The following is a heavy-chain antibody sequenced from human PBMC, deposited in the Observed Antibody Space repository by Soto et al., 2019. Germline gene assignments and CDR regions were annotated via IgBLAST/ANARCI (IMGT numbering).Heavy chain of an antibody. D-gene: IGHD6-19*01. V-gene: IGHV6-1*01. CDR2: TYYRSKWYT. J-gene: IGHJ3*02. CDR1: GDSVSSNNAA. Sequence: SQTLSLTCVISGDSVSSNNAAWNWIRQSPSRGLEWLGRTYYRSKWYTDYAVSVKSRITINPDTSKNQFSLQLNSMAPEDTAVYYCAYQSGWNPVGAYHIWRQGTMVTVSS. CDR3: AYQSGWNPVGAYHI.